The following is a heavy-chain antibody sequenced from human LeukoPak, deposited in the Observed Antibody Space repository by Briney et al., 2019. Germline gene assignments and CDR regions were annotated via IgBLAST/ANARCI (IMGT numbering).Heavy chain of an antibody. V-gene: IGHV4-30-2*01. D-gene: IGHD1-26*01. CDR1: GGSISSGGYY. J-gene: IGHJ3*02. CDR2: IYHSGST. Sequence: PSETLSLTCTVSGGSISSGGYYWSWIRQPPGKGLEWIGYIYHSGSTYYNPSLKSRVTMSVDTSKNQFSLKLSSVTAADTAVYYCARTPRGGSQGAFDIWGQGTMVTVSS. CDR3: ARTPRGGSQGAFDI.